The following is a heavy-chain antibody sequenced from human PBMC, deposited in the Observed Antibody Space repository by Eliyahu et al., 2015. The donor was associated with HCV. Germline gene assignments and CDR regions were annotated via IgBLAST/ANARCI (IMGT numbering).Heavy chain of an antibody. V-gene: IGHV3-66*02. J-gene: IGHJ4*02. D-gene: IGHD1-7*01. CDR3: AREGTTHFDY. CDR2: IYTGGTT. CDR1: GFTVSSNY. Sequence: EVQLVESGGGLVQPGGSLRLSCAASGFTVSSNYMSWVRQAPGKGLEWVSVIYTGGTTYYGDSVKGRFTISRDNSKNTLYLQMNRLRPEDTAVYYCAREGTTHFDYWGQGTLVTVSS.